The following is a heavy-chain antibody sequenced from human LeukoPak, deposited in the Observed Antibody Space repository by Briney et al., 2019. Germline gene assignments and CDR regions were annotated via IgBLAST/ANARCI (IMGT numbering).Heavy chain of an antibody. J-gene: IGHJ4*02. Sequence: ASVKVSCKVSGYTLTELSMHWVRQAPGEGLEWMGGFDPEDGETIYAQKFQGRVTMTEDTSTDTAYMELSSLRSEDTAVYYCATDLGATSLLYYWGQGTLVTVSS. CDR2: FDPEDGET. V-gene: IGHV1-24*01. CDR1: GYTLTELS. D-gene: IGHD1-26*01. CDR3: ATDLGATSLLYY.